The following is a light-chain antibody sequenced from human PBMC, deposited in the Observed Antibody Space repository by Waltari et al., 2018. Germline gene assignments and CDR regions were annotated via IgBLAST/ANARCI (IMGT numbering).Light chain of an antibody. J-gene: IGLJ3*02. CDR1: SSDVGGYNY. Sequence: QSALTQPRSVSGSPGQSVTISCSGTSSDVGGYNYFSWYQQHPGKAPKFIIYEVNKRPSGVPDRCSGSKSGNTASLTISGLQDEDEADYYCYSYADSYTWVFGGGTKLTVL. CDR3: YSYADSYTWV. V-gene: IGLV2-11*01. CDR2: EVN.